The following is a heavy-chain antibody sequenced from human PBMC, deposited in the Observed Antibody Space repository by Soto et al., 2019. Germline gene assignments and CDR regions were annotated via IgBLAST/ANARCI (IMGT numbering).Heavy chain of an antibody. V-gene: IGHV3-15*01. CDR1: GFTFSNAW. Sequence: GGSLRLSCAASGFTFSNAWMSWVRQAPGKGLEWVGRIKSKTDGGTTNYAAPVKGRFTISRDDSKNTLYLQMNSLKTEDTAVYYCTTVNVGYIAARPWFDYWGQGTLVTVSS. CDR2: IKSKTDGGTT. CDR3: TTVNVGYIAARPWFDY. J-gene: IGHJ4*02. D-gene: IGHD6-6*01.